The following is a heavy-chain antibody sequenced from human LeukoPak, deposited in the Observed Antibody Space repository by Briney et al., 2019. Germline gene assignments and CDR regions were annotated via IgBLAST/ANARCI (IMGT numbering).Heavy chain of an antibody. V-gene: IGHV3-23*01. D-gene: IGHD5-24*01. J-gene: IGHJ6*02. CDR2: IGGSDGRT. CDR1: GFIFSAYN. CDR3: ARMDGMDV. Sequence: GGSLRLSCAASGFIFSAYNLNWVRQAPGKGLEWISAIGGSDGRTYYADFVKGRFTISRDNSKNTLYLQMNSLRAEDTAVYYCARMDGMDVRGQGTTVTVSS.